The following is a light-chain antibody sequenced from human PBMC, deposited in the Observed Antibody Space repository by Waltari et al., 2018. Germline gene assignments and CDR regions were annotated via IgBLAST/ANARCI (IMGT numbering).Light chain of an antibody. CDR3: QSTDSSGTYVV. V-gene: IGLV3-25*02. CDR1: VLPKKF. J-gene: IGLJ2*01. CDR2: KDI. Sequence: YELTQPPSVSVSPGQTARITCYGHVLPKKFGFWYQQKPGQAPVLVIFKDIERPSGIPERFSGSRSGTTVTLTITGAQAEDEADYYCQSTDSSGTYVVFGGGTKLTVL.